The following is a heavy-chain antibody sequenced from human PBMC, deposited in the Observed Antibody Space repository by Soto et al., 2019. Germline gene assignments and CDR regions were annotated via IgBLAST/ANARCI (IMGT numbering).Heavy chain of an antibody. V-gene: IGHV1-18*01. CDR2: ISAYNGNT. J-gene: IGHJ4*02. D-gene: IGHD1-26*01. Sequence: QVQLVQSGAEVKKPGASVKVSCKASGYTFTSYGISWVRQAPGQGLEWMGWISAYNGNTKYAQKLQGRVTMTTETSTGTTYMERRSLRSDDTAVYYCARDLGGSYYAPGDHWGKGTLVTVSS. CDR1: GYTFTSYG. CDR3: ARDLGGSYYAPGDH.